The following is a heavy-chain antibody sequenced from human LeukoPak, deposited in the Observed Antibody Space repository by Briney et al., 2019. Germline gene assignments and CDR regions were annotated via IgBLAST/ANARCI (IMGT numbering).Heavy chain of an antibody. CDR3: ARDRELRCSSTSCLYYFDY. Sequence: VASVTVSCKASGGTFSSYAISWVRQAPGQGLEWMGGIIPIFGTANYAQKFQGRVTITTDESTSTAYMELSSLRSEDTAVYYCARDRELRCSSTSCLYYFDYWGQGTLVTVSS. CDR2: IIPIFGTA. V-gene: IGHV1-69*05. CDR1: GGTFSSYA. J-gene: IGHJ4*02. D-gene: IGHD2-2*01.